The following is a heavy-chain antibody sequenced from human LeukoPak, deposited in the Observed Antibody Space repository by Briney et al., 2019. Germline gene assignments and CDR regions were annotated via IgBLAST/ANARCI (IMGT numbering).Heavy chain of an antibody. CDR3: ARGGYYYDSSGLFDY. CDR1: GYSFASYW. CDR2: IYPGDSDT. Sequence: GESLKISCKGSGYSFASYWIGWVRQMPGKGLEWMGIIYPGDSDTRYSPSFQGQVTISADKSISTAYLQWSSLKASDTAMYYRARGGYYYDSSGLFDYWGQGTLVTVSS. D-gene: IGHD3-22*01. J-gene: IGHJ4*02. V-gene: IGHV5-51*01.